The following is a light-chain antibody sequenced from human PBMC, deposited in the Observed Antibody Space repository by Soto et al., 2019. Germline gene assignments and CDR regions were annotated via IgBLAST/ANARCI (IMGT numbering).Light chain of an antibody. CDR3: SSYAGSNTLV. V-gene: IGLV2-8*01. CDR2: EVT. J-gene: IGLJ2*01. CDR1: SSDVGSYRY. Sequence: QSAPTQPPSASGSPGQSVTISCTGTSSDVGSYRYVSWYQKHPGKAPKLMIYEVTKRPSGVPDRFSGSKSGNTASLTVSGLQADDEADYYYSSYAGSNTLVFGGGTKLTVL.